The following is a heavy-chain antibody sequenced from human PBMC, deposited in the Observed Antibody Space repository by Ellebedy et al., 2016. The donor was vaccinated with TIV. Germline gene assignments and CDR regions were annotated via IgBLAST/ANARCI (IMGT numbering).Heavy chain of an antibody. D-gene: IGHD6-13*01. CDR1: GYTFTSYG. J-gene: IGHJ6*02. CDR2: ISAYNGNT. Sequence: ASVKVSCXASGYTFTSYGISWVRQAPGQGLEWMGWISAYNGNTNYAQNLQGRVTMTTDTSTSTAYMELRSLRSDDTAVYYCARDPTQLTYRTYYYGMDVWGQGTTVTVSS. CDR3: ARDPTQLTYRTYYYGMDV. V-gene: IGHV1-18*01.